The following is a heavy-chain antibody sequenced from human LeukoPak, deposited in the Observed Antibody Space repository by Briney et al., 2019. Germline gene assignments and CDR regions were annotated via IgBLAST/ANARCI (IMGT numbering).Heavy chain of an antibody. V-gene: IGHV3-74*01. CDR3: AKEHAVITFGGVIGGEFDY. J-gene: IGHJ4*02. CDR2: INSDGSST. Sequence: PGGSLRLSCAASGFTFSSYWMHWVRQAPGKGLVWVSRINSDGSSTSYADSVKGRFTISRDNAKNTLYLRMNSLRAEDTAVYYCAKEHAVITFGGVIGGEFDYWGQGTLVTVSS. CDR1: GFTFSSYW. D-gene: IGHD3-16*02.